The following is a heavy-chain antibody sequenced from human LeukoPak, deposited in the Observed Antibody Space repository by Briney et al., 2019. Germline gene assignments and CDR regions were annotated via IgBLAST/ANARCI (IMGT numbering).Heavy chain of an antibody. J-gene: IGHJ4*02. CDR2: ISYDGSNK. CDR3: ARDPADPLYYYGSGSYYPAY. CDR1: GFTFSSYA. D-gene: IGHD3-10*01. Sequence: PGRSLRLSCAASGFTFSSYAMHWVRQAPGKGLEWVAVISYDGSNKYYADSVKGRFTISRDNPKNTLYLQINSLRAEDTAVYYCARDPADPLYYYGSGSYYPAYWGQGTLVTVSS. V-gene: IGHV3-30-3*01.